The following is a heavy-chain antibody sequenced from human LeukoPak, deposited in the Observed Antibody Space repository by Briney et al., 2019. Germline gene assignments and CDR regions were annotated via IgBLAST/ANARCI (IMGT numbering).Heavy chain of an antibody. V-gene: IGHV4-59*12. CDR1: GGPINSYY. J-gene: IGHJ5*02. CDR2: IYYSGST. Sequence: PETLSLTCTVSGGPINSYYWSWIRQPPGKGLEWIGYIYYSGSTNYNPSLKSRVTISVDTSKNQFSLKLSSVTAADTAVYYCARGGCQLLSGCRWFDPWGQGTLVTVSS. D-gene: IGHD2-2*01. CDR3: ARGGCQLLSGCRWFDP.